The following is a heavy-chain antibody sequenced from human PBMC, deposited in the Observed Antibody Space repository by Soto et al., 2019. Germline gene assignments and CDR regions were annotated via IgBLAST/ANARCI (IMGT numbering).Heavy chain of an antibody. CDR2: ISAYNGNT. D-gene: IGHD3-22*01. V-gene: IGHV1-18*01. Sequence: VASVKVSCKASGYTFTSYGISCVRQAPGQGLEWMGWISAYNGNTNYAQKLQGRVTMTTDTSTSTAYMELRSLRSDDTAVYYCARGMPEHDSSGYDYWGQGTLVTVSS. J-gene: IGHJ4*02. CDR3: ARGMPEHDSSGYDY. CDR1: GYTFTSYG.